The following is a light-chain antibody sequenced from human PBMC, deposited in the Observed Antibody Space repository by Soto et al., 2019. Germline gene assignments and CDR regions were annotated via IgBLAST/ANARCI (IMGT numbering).Light chain of an antibody. CDR2: EVS. CDR3: SSYARDSTYV. J-gene: IGLJ1*01. CDR1: TSDVGGYTS. Sequence: QSALTQPPSRSGSPRQATTISCTGTTSDVGGYTSVSWYQQHPGKAPNLVIDEVSDRPSGVSSRFSGARSGNTASRTISGLQAEGEADYDCSSYARDSTYVFGTGTKVTVL. V-gene: IGLV2-14*01.